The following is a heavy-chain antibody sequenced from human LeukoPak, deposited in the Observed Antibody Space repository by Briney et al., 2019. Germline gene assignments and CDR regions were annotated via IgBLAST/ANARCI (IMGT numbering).Heavy chain of an antibody. CDR2: IYYSGST. Sequence: SETLSLTCTVSGGSISSSSYYWGWIRQPPGKGLEWIGSIYYSGSTYYNPSLKSRVTISVDTSKNQFSLKLSSVTAADTAVYYCARHYPPRSRRFDYWGQGTLVTVSS. CDR1: GGSISSSSYY. D-gene: IGHD1-26*01. CDR3: ARHYPPRSRRFDY. V-gene: IGHV4-39*01. J-gene: IGHJ4*02.